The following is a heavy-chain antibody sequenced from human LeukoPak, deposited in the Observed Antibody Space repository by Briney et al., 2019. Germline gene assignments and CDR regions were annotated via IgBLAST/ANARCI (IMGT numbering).Heavy chain of an antibody. J-gene: IGHJ4*02. CDR3: ARELAMIVVVGTFDY. CDR2: ISSSDSTI. CDR1: GFTFSDYY. D-gene: IGHD3-22*01. V-gene: IGHV3-11*01. Sequence: GGSLRLSCAASGFTFSDYYMSWIRQAPGKGLEWVAYISSSDSTIYYADSVKGRFTISRDNAKRSLYLQMNSLRVEDTAVHYCARELAMIVVVGTFDYWGQGTRVTVSS.